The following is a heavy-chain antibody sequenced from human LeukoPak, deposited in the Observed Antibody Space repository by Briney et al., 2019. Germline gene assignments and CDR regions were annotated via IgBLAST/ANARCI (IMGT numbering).Heavy chain of an antibody. Sequence: GGSLRLSCAASGFTVSSNYMSWVRQAPGKGLEWVSVIYSGSSTYYADSVKGRFTISRDNSKNTVYLQINSLRAEDTAVYYCAKVDYNSGSFFDYWGQGTLVTVSS. V-gene: IGHV3-53*01. CDR2: IYSGSST. CDR1: GFTVSSNY. J-gene: IGHJ4*02. D-gene: IGHD3-10*01. CDR3: AKVDYNSGSFFDY.